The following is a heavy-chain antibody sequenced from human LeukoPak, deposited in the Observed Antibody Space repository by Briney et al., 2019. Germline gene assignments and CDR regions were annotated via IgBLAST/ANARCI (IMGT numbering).Heavy chain of an antibody. J-gene: IGHJ4*02. CDR2: ISSGGTYI. V-gene: IGHV3-21*01. CDR3: ARAAALDY. D-gene: IGHD6-13*01. Sequence: GGFLRLSCATSGFTFSSHSMKWVRPAPGKGLEWVSSISSGGTYIYYADSVKGRFTISRDDAKNSVYLQMNSLRAEDMAVYYCARAAALDYWGQGTLVTVSS. CDR1: GFTFSSHS.